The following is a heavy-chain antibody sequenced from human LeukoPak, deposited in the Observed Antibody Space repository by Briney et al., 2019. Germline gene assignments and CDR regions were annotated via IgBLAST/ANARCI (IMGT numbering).Heavy chain of an antibody. V-gene: IGHV4-39*07. D-gene: IGHD1-26*01. Sequence: SETLSLTCTVSGGSISSYYWGWIRQPPGKGLEWIGSIYYSGSTYYNPSLKSRVTISVDTSKNQFSLKLSSVTAADTAVYYCAREEGRWELLVDPYFDYWGQGTLVTVSS. CDR3: AREEGRWELLVDPYFDY. CDR2: IYYSGST. CDR1: GGSISSYY. J-gene: IGHJ4*02.